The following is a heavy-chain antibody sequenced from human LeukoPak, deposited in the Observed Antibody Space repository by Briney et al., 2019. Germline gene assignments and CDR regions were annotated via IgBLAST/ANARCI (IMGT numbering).Heavy chain of an antibody. CDR3: ARKSIVTAGRKPCDV. J-gene: IGHJ4*02. Sequence: SETLSLTCAVYGGSFSGYYWSWIRQPPGKGLEWIGEIDHSGRTNSNASLKSRVTISVDMSKNQFFLRLSSVTAADTAVCYCARKSIVTAGRKPCDVWDQGTLVTVSP. CDR1: GGSFSGYY. CDR2: IDHSGRT. V-gene: IGHV4-34*01. D-gene: IGHD6-13*01.